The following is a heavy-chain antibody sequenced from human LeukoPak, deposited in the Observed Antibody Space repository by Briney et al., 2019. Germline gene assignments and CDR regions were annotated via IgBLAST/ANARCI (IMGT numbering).Heavy chain of an antibody. J-gene: IGHJ5*02. D-gene: IGHD2-21*02. Sequence: PGGSLRLSCTASGFTFSIYAMSWARQAPGQGLEWVSSISANGVSTYYADSVKGRFTISRDNSKDTLYLQLNSLRVEDTAVYYCAKGGCGADCSSVRPLDPWGQGLLVIVSS. CDR1: GFTFSIYA. V-gene: IGHV3-23*01. CDR3: AKGGCGADCSSVRPLDP. CDR2: ISANGVST.